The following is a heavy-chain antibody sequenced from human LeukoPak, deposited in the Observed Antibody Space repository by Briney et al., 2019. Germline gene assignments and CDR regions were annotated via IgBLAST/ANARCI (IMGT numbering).Heavy chain of an antibody. CDR2: INPALKTS. J-gene: IGHJ4*02. CDR3: ARLMRPRHHFAC. Sequence: SVTVTFIVSGASLTCHIMDWLRQAPGQGLEWMGLINPALKTSNYAQKFQGRVTITAEESTNTAYMELTSLTSDDTAVYYCARLMRPRHHFACWGQGSLVIVSS. CDR1: GASLTCHI. V-gene: IGHV1-69*08.